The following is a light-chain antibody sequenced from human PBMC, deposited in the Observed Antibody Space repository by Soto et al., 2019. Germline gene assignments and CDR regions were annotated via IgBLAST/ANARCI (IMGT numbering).Light chain of an antibody. V-gene: IGLV2-8*01. CDR2: EVT. CDR3: SSYADSNSYV. CDR1: SSDVGGYNY. Sequence: SVLTQPPSASGSPGQSVTISCTGTSSDVGGYNYVYWYQQHPGKAPKLMIYEVTKRPSGVPDRFSGSKSGNTASLTVSGLQAEDEADYYCSSYADSNSYVFGTGTKVTV. J-gene: IGLJ1*01.